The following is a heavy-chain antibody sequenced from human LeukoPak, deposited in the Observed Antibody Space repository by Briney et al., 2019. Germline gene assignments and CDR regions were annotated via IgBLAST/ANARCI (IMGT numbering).Heavy chain of an antibody. CDR3: ARALSGSYHPFDY. J-gene: IGHJ4*02. V-gene: IGHV4-39*07. Sequence: PSETLSLTCTVSGGSISSSSYYWGWIRQPPGKGLEWIGSIYYSGSTYYNPSLKSRVTISVDTSKNQFSLKLSSVTAADTAVYYCARALSGSYHPFDYWGQGTLVTVSS. D-gene: IGHD1-26*01. CDR2: IYYSGST. CDR1: GGSISSSSYY.